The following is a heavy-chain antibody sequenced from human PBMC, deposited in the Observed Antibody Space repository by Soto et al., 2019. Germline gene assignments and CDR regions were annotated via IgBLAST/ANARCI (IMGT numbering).Heavy chain of an antibody. CDR2: IYYSGST. D-gene: IGHD3-3*01. J-gene: IGHJ5*02. CDR3: ARVVYSTSRRFLARWFDP. CDR1: GGSISSGDYY. V-gene: IGHV4-30-4*01. Sequence: QVQLQESGPGLVKPSQTLSLTCTVSGGSISSGDYYWSWIRQPPGKGLEWIGYIYYSGSTYYNPSLNRRVTTSVVTSNNQFSRKLGPVTAADTAAYYCARVVYSTSRRFLARWFDPWGQGTLVTVSS.